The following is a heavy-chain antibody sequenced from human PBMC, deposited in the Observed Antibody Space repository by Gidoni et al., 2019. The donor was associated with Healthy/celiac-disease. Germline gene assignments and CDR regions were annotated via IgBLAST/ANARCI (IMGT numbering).Heavy chain of an antibody. CDR1: GFSLSTARMG. CDR2: IFSNDEK. V-gene: IGHV2-26*01. Sequence: QVTLKESGPVLVKPTETLTLTCTVSGFSLSTARMGVSWIRQPPGKALEWLAHIFSNDEKSYSTSLKSRLTISKDTSKSQVVLTMTNMDPVDTATYYCARIATTAKKSYDFWSGRRPGLRFDPWGQGTLVTVSS. CDR3: ARIATTAKKSYDFWSGRRPGLRFDP. D-gene: IGHD3-3*01. J-gene: IGHJ5*02.